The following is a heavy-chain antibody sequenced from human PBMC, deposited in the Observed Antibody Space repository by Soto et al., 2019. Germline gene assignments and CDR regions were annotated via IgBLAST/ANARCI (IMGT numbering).Heavy chain of an antibody. D-gene: IGHD3-3*01. CDR2: IYYSGST. J-gene: IGHJ1*01. Sequence: PSETLSLTCTVSGGSISSSSYYWGWIRQPPGKGLEWIGSIYYSGSTYYNPSLKSRVTISVDTSKNQFSLKLSSVTAADTAVYYCASLRITIFGVPRYFQHWGQGTLVTVSS. CDR3: ASLRITIFGVPRYFQH. V-gene: IGHV4-39*01. CDR1: GGSISSSSYY.